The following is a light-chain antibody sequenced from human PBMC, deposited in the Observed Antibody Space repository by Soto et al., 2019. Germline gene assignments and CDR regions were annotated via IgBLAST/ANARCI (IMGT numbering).Light chain of an antibody. J-gene: IGKJ1*01. V-gene: IGKV1-5*03. CDR3: QHYNSYSEA. CDR2: KAS. CDR1: QSISRY. Sequence: DIQMTQSPSSLSASVGDRVTITCRASQSISRYLNWYQQKPGKAPKLLIYKASTLKSGVPSRFSGSGSGTEFTLTISSLQPDDFATYYCQHYNSYSEAFGQGTKGDIK.